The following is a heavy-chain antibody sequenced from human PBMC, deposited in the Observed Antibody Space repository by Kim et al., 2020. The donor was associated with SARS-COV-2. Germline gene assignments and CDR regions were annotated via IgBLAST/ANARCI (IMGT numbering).Heavy chain of an antibody. CDR2: IYYSGST. J-gene: IGHJ5*02. D-gene: IGHD6-13*01. Sequence: SETLSLTCTVSGGSISSYYWSWIRQPPGKGLEWIGYIYYSGSTNYNPSLKSRVTISVDTSKNQFSLKLSSVTAADTAVYYCARAIPGIAAAARWFDPWGQATLVTVSS. CDR3: ARAIPGIAAAARWFDP. CDR1: GGSISSYY. V-gene: IGHV4-59*01.